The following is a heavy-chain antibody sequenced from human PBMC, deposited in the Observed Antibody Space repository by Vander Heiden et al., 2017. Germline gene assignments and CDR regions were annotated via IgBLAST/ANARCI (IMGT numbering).Heavy chain of an antibody. J-gene: IGHJ6*02. V-gene: IGHV1-46*01. CDR3: ARAGHCSGGSCYSYYYYGMDV. CDR2: INPSGGST. CDR1: GYTFTSYY. Sequence: QVKLVQSGAEVKKTGASVKVSCKASGYTFTSYYMHWVRQAPGQGLEWMGIINPSGGSTSYAQKFQGRVTMTRDTSTSTVYMELSSLRSEDTAVYYCARAGHCSGGSCYSYYYYGMDVWGQGTTVTVSS. D-gene: IGHD2-15*01.